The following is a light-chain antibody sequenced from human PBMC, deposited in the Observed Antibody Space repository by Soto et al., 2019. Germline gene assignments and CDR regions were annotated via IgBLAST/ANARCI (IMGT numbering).Light chain of an antibody. Sequence: QSLLTHPPSLPGAPGQRVTISCTGSNSNIGAGYDVHWYQQLPGTAPKLLIYGNSNRPSGVPDRFSGSKSGTSASLTITGLQAEDEADYYCQSYGDSLSGYVFGTGTKVTVL. CDR2: GNS. CDR1: NSNIGAGYD. V-gene: IGLV1-40*01. J-gene: IGLJ1*01. CDR3: QSYGDSLSGYV.